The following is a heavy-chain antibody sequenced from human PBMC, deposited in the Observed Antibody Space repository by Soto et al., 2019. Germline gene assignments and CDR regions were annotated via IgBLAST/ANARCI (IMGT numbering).Heavy chain of an antibody. D-gene: IGHD3-10*01. CDR3: AFGEEPRYYYYGMDG. CDR1: GGSISSYY. V-gene: IGHV3-48*01. CDR2: ISNSSSTK. Sequence: ETLSLTCTVSGGSISSYYWSWIRQPPGKGLEWVSYISNSSSTKYSAAPGKARFTIPRDNAKNSLYLKINSLRAEDTAVFYCAFGEEPRYYYYGMDGWGQGTTVTVSS. J-gene: IGHJ6*02.